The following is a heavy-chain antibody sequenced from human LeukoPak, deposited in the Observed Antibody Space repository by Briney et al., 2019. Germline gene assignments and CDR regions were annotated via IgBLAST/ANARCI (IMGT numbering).Heavy chain of an antibody. Sequence: GGSLRLSCAASGFTFSSYGMHWVRQAPGKGLEWVAVISYDGSNKYYADSVKGRFTISRDNSKNTLYLQMNSLGAEDTAVYYCAVKGGYNDWDAPFDFWGQGTLVTVSS. CDR3: AVKGGYNDWDAPFDF. D-gene: IGHD5-12*01. CDR2: ISYDGSNK. CDR1: GFTFSSYG. J-gene: IGHJ4*02. V-gene: IGHV3-30*03.